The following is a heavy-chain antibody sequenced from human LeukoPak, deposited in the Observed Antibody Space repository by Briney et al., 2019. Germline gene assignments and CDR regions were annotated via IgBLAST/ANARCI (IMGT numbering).Heavy chain of an antibody. CDR3: AMVDSYSGYEENFRFDY. Sequence: ESLKISCQGSGYRFTTYWVAWVRHMPGKGLEWMGIIYPGDFDTRYSPSFQGQVTISADKSISTAYLQWSSLKASDTAMYYCAMVDSYSGYEENFRFDYWGQGTLVTVSS. CDR1: GYRFTTYW. CDR2: IYPGDFDT. V-gene: IGHV5-51*01. J-gene: IGHJ4*02. D-gene: IGHD5-12*01.